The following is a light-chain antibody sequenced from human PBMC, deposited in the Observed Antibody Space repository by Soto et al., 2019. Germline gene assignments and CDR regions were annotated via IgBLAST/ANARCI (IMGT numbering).Light chain of an antibody. CDR1: QTIDSW. CDR3: QQYRT. J-gene: IGKJ1*01. V-gene: IGKV1-5*03. CDR2: KAS. Sequence: DIQMTQSPSTLSGSVGDRVTITCRASQTIDSWLAWYQQRPGKPPNLLIYKASTLASGVPSRFSGSGSGTEFTLTISSLQPDDFATYYCQQYRTFGQGTKVDIK.